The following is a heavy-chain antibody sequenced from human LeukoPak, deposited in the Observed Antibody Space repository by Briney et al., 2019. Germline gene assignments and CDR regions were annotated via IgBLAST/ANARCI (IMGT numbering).Heavy chain of an antibody. Sequence: ASASVSREVSLYTFTKNFPHAGPRTPRQRLECMLWINSKDGRTLYAQKSRGRVPMTTDTSIATAYMEMSTLTSDDAAVYYCARDDYGDRRYFENWGQGTLATVSS. CDR3: ARDDYGDRRYFEN. D-gene: IGHD4-17*01. V-gene: IGHV1-2*02. CDR1: LYTFTKNF. J-gene: IGHJ4*02. CDR2: INSKDGRT.